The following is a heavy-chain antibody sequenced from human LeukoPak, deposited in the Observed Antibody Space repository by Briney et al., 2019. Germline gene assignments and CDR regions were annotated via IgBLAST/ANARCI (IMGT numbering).Heavy chain of an antibody. CDR2: MNPNSGNT. V-gene: IGHV1-8*01. CDR1: GYTFTSYD. CDR3: ARDGEVTGFDY. J-gene: IGHJ4*02. D-gene: IGHD3-10*01. Sequence: ASVKVSCKASGYTFTSYDINWVRQATGQGLEWMGWMNPNSGNTGYAQKLQGRVTMTTDTSTSTAYMELRSLRSDDTAVYYCARDGEVTGFDYWGQGTLVTVSS.